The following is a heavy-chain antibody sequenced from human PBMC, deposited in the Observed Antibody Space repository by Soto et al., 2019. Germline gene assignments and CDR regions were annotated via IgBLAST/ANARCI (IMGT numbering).Heavy chain of an antibody. D-gene: IGHD3-3*01. CDR1: GGSISDGYY. J-gene: IGHJ5*02. CDR2: ISYSGST. V-gene: IGHV4-31*03. Sequence: SETLSLTCTVSGGSISDGYYWSWIRQHPGKGLEWIGSISYSGSTSYNPSLKSRLTISVDRSKSQFSLNLSSVTAADTAVYYCARRDWSGYSYWLDTWGQGTLVTVSS. CDR3: ARRDWSGYSYWLDT.